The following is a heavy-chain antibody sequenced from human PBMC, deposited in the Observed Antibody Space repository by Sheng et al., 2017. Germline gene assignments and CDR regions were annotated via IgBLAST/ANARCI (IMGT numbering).Heavy chain of an antibody. CDR1: GFTFSSYA. Sequence: EVQLVESGGGLVQPGGSLRLSCAASGFTFSSYAMSWVRQAPGKGLEWVSAISGSGGSTYYADSVKGRFTISRDNSKNTLYLQMNSLRAEDTAVYYCAKAKEIRYSGSYWFDPWGQGTLVTVSS. D-gene: IGHD1-26*01. J-gene: IGHJ5*02. CDR3: AKAKEIRYSGSYWFDP. V-gene: IGHV3-23*04. CDR2: ISGSGGST.